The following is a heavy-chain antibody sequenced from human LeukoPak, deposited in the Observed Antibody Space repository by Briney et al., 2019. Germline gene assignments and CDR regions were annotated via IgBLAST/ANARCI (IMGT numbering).Heavy chain of an antibody. D-gene: IGHD3-3*01. CDR1: GFTFDDYA. J-gene: IGHJ3*02. Sequence: GRSLRLSCAASGFTFDDYAMHWVRQAPGKGLERVSGISWNSGSIGYADSVKGRFTISRDNAKNSLYLQMNSLRAEDTALHYCAKAPPYYDFWSGSSNDAFDIWGQGTMVTVSS. CDR3: AKAPPYYDFWSGSSNDAFDI. V-gene: IGHV3-9*01. CDR2: ISWNSGSI.